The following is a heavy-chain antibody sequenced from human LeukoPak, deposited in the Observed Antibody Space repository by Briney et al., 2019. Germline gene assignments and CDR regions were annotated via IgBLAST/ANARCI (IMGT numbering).Heavy chain of an antibody. V-gene: IGHV4-34*01. Sequence: SETLSLTCAVYGGSFSGYSWSWVRQPPGKGLEWIGEINHSGSINYNPSLESRVTISEDTSKRQFSLRLSSVTAADTAVYYCARGFPYPHDSKNYHRWFDPWGQGTLVTVSS. D-gene: IGHD3-22*01. CDR1: GGSFSGYS. CDR2: INHSGSI. J-gene: IGHJ5*02. CDR3: ARGFPYPHDSKNYHRWFDP.